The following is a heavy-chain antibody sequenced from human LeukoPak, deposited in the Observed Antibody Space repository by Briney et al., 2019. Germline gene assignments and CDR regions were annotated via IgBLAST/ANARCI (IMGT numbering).Heavy chain of an antibody. Sequence: PGRSLRLSCAASGFTFSSYAMHWVRQAPGKGLEWVSYISSSSSTIYYADSVKGRFTISRDNAKNSLYLQMNSLRAGDTAVYYCASAVPAAILDAFDIWGQGTMVTVSS. CDR2: ISSSSSTI. D-gene: IGHD2-2*01. J-gene: IGHJ3*02. CDR3: ASAVPAAILDAFDI. CDR1: GFTFSSYA. V-gene: IGHV3-48*01.